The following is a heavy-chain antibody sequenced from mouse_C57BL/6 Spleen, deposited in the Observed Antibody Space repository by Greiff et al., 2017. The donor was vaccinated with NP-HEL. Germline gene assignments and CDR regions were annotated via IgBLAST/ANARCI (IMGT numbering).Heavy chain of an antibody. J-gene: IGHJ4*01. Sequence: EVKLMESGPELVKPGASVKISCKASGYSFTGYYMNWVKQSPEKSLEWIGEINPSTGGTTYNQKFKAKATLTVDKSSSTAYMQLKSLTSEDSAVYYCARSNDYDNYAMDYWGQGTSVTVSS. CDR3: ARSNDYDNYAMDY. CDR1: GYSFTGYY. D-gene: IGHD2-4*01. V-gene: IGHV1-42*01. CDR2: INPSTGGT.